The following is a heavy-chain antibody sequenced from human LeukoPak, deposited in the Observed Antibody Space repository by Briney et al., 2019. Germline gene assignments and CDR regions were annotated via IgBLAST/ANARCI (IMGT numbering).Heavy chain of an antibody. CDR2: ISGSGGST. V-gene: IGHV3-23*01. Sequence: GGSLRLSCAASGFTFSSYAMSWVRQAPGKGLEWVSAISGSGGSTYYADSVKGRFTISRDNAKNSLYLQMNSLRAEDTAVYYCARDRYDYGGNSGANWFDPWGQGTLVTVSS. CDR1: GFTFSSYA. CDR3: ARDRYDYGGNSGANWFDP. D-gene: IGHD4-23*01. J-gene: IGHJ5*02.